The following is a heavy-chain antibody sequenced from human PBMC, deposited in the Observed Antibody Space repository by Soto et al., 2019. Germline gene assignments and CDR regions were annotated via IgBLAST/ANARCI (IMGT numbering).Heavy chain of an antibody. CDR3: PRASGPAAWYYYYGLDV. CDR2: ISGSGGST. V-gene: IGHV3-23*01. J-gene: IGHJ6*02. Sequence: GGSLRLSCAASGFTFSSYAMSCVRQAPGKGLEGVSAISGSGGSTYYADSVKGRFTISRDNAKNSLYLQMNSLRDEDTAVYYCPRASGPAAWYYYYGLDVWGQGTTVTVSS. CDR1: GFTFSSYA. D-gene: IGHD2-2*01.